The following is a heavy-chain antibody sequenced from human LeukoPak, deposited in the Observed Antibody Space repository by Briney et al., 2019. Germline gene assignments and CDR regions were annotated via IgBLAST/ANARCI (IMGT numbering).Heavy chain of an antibody. V-gene: IGHV3-7*01. D-gene: IGHD1-26*01. Sequence: GDSLRLSCAASGFTFTKYWMTWVRQAPGKGLEWVGNIKQDGSDKNYMDSVKGRFTISRDNTKNSLYLQMNSLRAEDTAVYYCARDPGGVGATNYFDYWGQGTLVTVSS. CDR1: GFTFTKYW. CDR2: IKQDGSDK. CDR3: ARDPGGVGATNYFDY. J-gene: IGHJ4*02.